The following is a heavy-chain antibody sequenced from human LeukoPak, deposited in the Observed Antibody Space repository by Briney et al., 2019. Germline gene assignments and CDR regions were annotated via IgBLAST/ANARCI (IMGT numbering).Heavy chain of an antibody. CDR1: GFTFSSYA. CDR2: ISGSGGST. V-gene: IGHV3-23*01. Sequence: PGGSLRLSCAASGFTFSSYAMSWVRQAPGKGLEWVSAISGSGGSTYYAGSVKGPFTISRDNSKNTLDLQMNSLRAEDTAVYYCAKDLYGDYGYGMDVWGQGTTVTVSS. D-gene: IGHD4-17*01. J-gene: IGHJ6*02. CDR3: AKDLYGDYGYGMDV.